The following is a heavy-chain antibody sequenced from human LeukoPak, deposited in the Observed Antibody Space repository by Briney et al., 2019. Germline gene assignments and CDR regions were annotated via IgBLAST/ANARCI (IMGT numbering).Heavy chain of an antibody. CDR2: IYYSGST. CDR3: AREPLGMYAFDI. CDR1: GGSISSSSYY. J-gene: IGHJ3*02. Sequence: PSEALSLTCTVSGGSISSSSYYWGWIRQPPGKGLEWIGSIYYSGSTYYNPSLKSRVTISVDTSKNQFSLKLSSVTAADTAVYYCAREPLGMYAFDIWGQGTMVTVSS. D-gene: IGHD7-27*01. V-gene: IGHV4-39*07.